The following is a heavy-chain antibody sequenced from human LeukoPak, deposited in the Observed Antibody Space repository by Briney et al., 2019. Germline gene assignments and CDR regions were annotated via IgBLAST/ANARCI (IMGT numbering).Heavy chain of an antibody. CDR3: ARYYYGSGSYYKRPITGLDY. V-gene: IGHV4-34*01. J-gene: IGHJ4*02. D-gene: IGHD3-10*01. CDR1: GGSFSGYY. CDR2: INHSGST. Sequence: PSETLSLTCAVYGGSFSGYYWSWIRQPPGKGLEWIGEINHSGSTNYNPSLKSRVTISVDTSKNQFSLKLSSVTAADTAVYYCARYYYGSGSYYKRPITGLDYWGQGTLVTVSS.